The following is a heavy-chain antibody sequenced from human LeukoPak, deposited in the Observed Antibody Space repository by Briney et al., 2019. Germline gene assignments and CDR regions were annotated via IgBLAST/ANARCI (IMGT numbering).Heavy chain of an antibody. CDR1: GGSFSGYY. CDR3: ARHPDIAAAGLDY. Sequence: KASETLSLTCAVYGGSFSGYYWSWIRQPPGKGLEWIGCIYYSGATNYNPSLKSRVTISVDTSKNQFSLKLTSVTAADTAVYYCARHPDIAAAGLDYWGQGTLVTVSS. D-gene: IGHD6-13*01. CDR2: IYYSGAT. J-gene: IGHJ4*02. V-gene: IGHV4-59*08.